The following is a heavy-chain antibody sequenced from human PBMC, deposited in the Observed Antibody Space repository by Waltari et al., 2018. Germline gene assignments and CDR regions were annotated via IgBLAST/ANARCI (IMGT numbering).Heavy chain of an antibody. CDR2: IYHSGST. CDR1: GYSISSGYY. D-gene: IGHD1-26*01. V-gene: IGHV4-38-2*02. J-gene: IGHJ4*02. Sequence: QVQLQESGPGLVKPSETLSLTCAVSGYSISSGYYWGWIRQPPGKGLEWIGSIYHSGSTHYNPSLKSRVTISVDTSKNQFSLKLSSVTAADTAVYYCARDPTEGVGASYYFDYWGQGTLVTVSS. CDR3: ARDPTEGVGASYYFDY.